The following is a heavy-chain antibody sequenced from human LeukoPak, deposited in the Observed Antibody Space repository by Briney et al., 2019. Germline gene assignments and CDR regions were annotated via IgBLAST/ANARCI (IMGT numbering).Heavy chain of an antibody. D-gene: IGHD4-17*01. J-gene: IGHJ3*02. CDR1: GGSISSYY. CDR3: ARDAAVTTRSAFDI. V-gene: IGHV4-59*12. Sequence: KPSETLSLTCTVSGGSISSYYWSWIRQPPGKGLEWIGYIYYSGSTNYNPSLKSRVTISVDTSKNQFSLKLSSVTAADTAVYYCARDAAVTTRSAFDIWGQGTMVTVSS. CDR2: IYYSGST.